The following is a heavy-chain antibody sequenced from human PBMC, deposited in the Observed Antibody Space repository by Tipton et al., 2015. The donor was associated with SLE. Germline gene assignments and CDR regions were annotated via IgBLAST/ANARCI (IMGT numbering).Heavy chain of an antibody. J-gene: IGHJ2*01. V-gene: IGHV3-11*01. CDR3: ARDRGQPYGDWIFDL. CDR1: GFSFSDYY. D-gene: IGHD4-17*01. Sequence: SLRLSCAASGFSFSDYYMTWIRQAPGKGLEWISYISTTNTRYYADSVKGRLTVSRDNAKNSLYLQMNSLRVEDTAVYYCARDRGQPYGDWIFDLWGRSIFVTVSS. CDR2: ISTTNTR.